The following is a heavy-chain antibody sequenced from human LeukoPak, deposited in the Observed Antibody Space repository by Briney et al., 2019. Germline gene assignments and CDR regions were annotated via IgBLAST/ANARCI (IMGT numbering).Heavy chain of an antibody. V-gene: IGHV1-18*01. J-gene: IGHJ4*02. CDR3: ARDWAAASIKPFDY. CDR2: ISAYNGNT. CDR1: GYTFTSYG. Sequence: GASVKVSCKASGYTFTSYGISWVRQAPGQGLEWMGWISAYNGNTNYAQKLQGRVTMTTDTSTSTAYMELRSLRSDDTAVYYCARDWAAASIKPFDYWGQGTLVTVSS. D-gene: IGHD6-13*01.